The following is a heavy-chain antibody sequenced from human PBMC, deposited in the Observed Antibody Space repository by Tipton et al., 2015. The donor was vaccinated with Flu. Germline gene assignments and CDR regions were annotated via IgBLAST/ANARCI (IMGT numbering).Heavy chain of an antibody. D-gene: IGHD5-18*01. J-gene: IGHJ4*02. CDR2: IKQDGSEK. CDR3: ATEGYTYGFFDY. CDR1: GFIFGSYA. Sequence: GSLRLSCAASGFIFGSYAMTWVRQAPGKGLEWVANIKQDGSEKYYINSVKGRFTISRDNAKNSLFLQMSSLRAEDTAVYYCATEGYTYGFFDYWGQGTLVTVSS. V-gene: IGHV3-7*01.